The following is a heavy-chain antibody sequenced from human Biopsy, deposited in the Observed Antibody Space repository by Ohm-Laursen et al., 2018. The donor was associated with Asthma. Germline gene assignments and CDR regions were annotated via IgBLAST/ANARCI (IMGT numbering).Heavy chain of an antibody. Sequence: ASVKVSCNAPGGTFSNFAISWVRQAPGQGLEWLRGIMTVFGTTNYAQKFQGRVTITADESTSTAYMEVTSLRSEDTAIYYCARCQVGYSSGWSLLLKKIYYSGMDVWGQGTAVTVSS. CDR3: ARCQVGYSSGWSLLLKKIYYSGMDV. CDR2: IMTVFGTT. J-gene: IGHJ6*02. D-gene: IGHD6-19*01. V-gene: IGHV1-69*13. CDR1: GGTFSNFA.